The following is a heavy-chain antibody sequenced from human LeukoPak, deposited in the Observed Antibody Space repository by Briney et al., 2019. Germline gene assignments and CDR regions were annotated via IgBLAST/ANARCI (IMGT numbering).Heavy chain of an antibody. V-gene: IGHV4-4*09. D-gene: IGHD3-22*01. CDR3: ARDGPQSPYYYDSSGYLYYYMDV. Sequence: SETLSLTCTVSGGSISSYYWSWIRQPPGKGLEWIGYIYTSGSTNYNPSLKSRVTISVDTSKNQFSLKLSSVTAADTAVYYWARDGPQSPYYYDSSGYLYYYMDVWGKGTTVTVSS. CDR1: GGSISSYY. CDR2: IYTSGST. J-gene: IGHJ6*03.